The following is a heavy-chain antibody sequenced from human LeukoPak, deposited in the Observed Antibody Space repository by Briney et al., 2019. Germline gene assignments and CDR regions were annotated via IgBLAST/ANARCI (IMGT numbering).Heavy chain of an antibody. J-gene: IGHJ5*02. Sequence: PSETLSLTCTVPGDSISTYYWSWIRQPAGKGLEWIGRVYVTGSTNLNPALQSRVTMSVYTSKNQFSLKLTSVTAADTAVYYCARDRQWLVDHWGQGTLVTVSS. CDR1: GDSISTYY. CDR3: ARDRQWLVDH. D-gene: IGHD6-19*01. V-gene: IGHV4-4*07. CDR2: VYVTGST.